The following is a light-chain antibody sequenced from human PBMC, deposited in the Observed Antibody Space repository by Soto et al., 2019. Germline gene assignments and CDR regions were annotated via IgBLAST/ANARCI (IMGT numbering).Light chain of an antibody. V-gene: IGKV1-6*01. J-gene: IGKJ1*01. CDR3: LQDHSYPWT. CDR1: QGIRND. Sequence: AIQLTQSPSSLSASVGNTFTITCRASQGIRNDLGWYQHKPGQAPKLLIHAASSLQSGVPSRFRGSASGTEFILTISSLQTEDLASYYCLQDHSYPWTFGHGTKVDIK. CDR2: AAS.